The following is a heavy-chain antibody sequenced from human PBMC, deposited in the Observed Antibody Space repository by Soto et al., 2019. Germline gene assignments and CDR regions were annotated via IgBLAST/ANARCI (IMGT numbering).Heavy chain of an antibody. D-gene: IGHD4-17*01. CDR2: ISYDGSNK. Sequence: QVQLVESGGGVVQPGRSLRLSCAASGFTFSSYAMHWVRQAPGKGLEWVAVISYDGSNKYYADSVKGRFTISRDNSNNTLYLQMNSLRAEDTDVYYCARTTTVVSFDYCGQGTLVTVSS. J-gene: IGHJ4*02. CDR3: ARTTTVVSFDY. CDR1: GFTFSSYA. V-gene: IGHV3-30-3*01.